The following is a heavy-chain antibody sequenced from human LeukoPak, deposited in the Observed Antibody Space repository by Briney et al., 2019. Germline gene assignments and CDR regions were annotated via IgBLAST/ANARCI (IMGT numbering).Heavy chain of an antibody. CDR3: AKDLLSRLIVGAQSFDY. D-gene: IGHD1-26*01. Sequence: GGSLRLPCAASGFTFSDYYMSWVRQAPGKGLEWVSAISGSGGSTYYADSVKGRFTVSRDNSKNTLYLQMSSLRAEDTAVYYCAKDLLSRLIVGAQSFDYWGQGTLVTVSS. CDR2: ISGSGGST. J-gene: IGHJ4*02. CDR1: GFTFSDYY. V-gene: IGHV3-23*01.